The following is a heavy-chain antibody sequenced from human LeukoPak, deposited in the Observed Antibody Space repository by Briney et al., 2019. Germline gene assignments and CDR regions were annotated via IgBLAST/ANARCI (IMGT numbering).Heavy chain of an antibody. V-gene: IGHV3-53*01. CDR3: ARIGHDLYQTFDS. J-gene: IGHJ5*01. CDR1: GFTVSSNY. Sequence: GGSLRLSCAAPGFTVSSNYMNWVRQAPGKGLEWVSVIYISGSTYYADSVKGRFTISRDNSKNTLYLQMNSLRAEDTAVYYCARIGHDLYQTFDSWGHGTLITVSS. CDR2: IYISGST. D-gene: IGHD2-2*01.